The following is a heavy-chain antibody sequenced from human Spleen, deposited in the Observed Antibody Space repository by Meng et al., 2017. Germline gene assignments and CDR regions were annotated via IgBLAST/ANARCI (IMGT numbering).Heavy chain of an antibody. D-gene: IGHD3-16*02. J-gene: IGHJ4*02. CDR3: AKEYDYVWGGYRFDGMGYYFDY. Sequence: GESLKISCAASGFTFSNYVMHWVRQAPGKGLEWVAVIGYDGSNKYYADSVKGRFTISRDNSKNTLYLQMNSLRAEDTAVYYCAKEYDYVWGGYRFDGMGYYFDYWGQGTLVTVSS. CDR1: GFTFSNYV. CDR2: IGYDGSNK. V-gene: IGHV3-33*06.